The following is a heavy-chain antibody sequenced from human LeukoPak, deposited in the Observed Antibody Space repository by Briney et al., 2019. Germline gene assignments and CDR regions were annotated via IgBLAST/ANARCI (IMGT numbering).Heavy chain of an antibody. CDR1: GFTFSSYS. CDR3: ASSGYYYYYFDY. CDR2: ISSSSYI. J-gene: IGHJ4*02. D-gene: IGHD3-22*01. Sequence: GGSLRLSCAASGFTFSSYSMNWVRQAPGKGLEWVSSISSSSYIYYADSVKGRFTISRDNAKNSLYLQMNSLRAEDTAVYYCASSGYYYYYFDYWGQGTLVTVSS. V-gene: IGHV3-21*01.